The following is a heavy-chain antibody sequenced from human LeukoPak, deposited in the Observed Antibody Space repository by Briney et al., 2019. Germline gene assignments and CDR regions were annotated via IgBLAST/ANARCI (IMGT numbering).Heavy chain of an antibody. CDR1: GGSIHSY. J-gene: IGHJ5*02. CDR2: ISGSGTV. CDR3: ARDSGTTGEVKFDP. V-gene: IGHV4-4*07. D-gene: IGHD3-10*01. Sequence: SETLSLTCTVSGGSIHSYWSWIRQPAGKGLEWIGRISGSGTVTYNPALQSRLTISIDTSKNQFSLKLMSVTAADTAVYYCARDSGTTGEVKFDPWGQGTLVTVSS.